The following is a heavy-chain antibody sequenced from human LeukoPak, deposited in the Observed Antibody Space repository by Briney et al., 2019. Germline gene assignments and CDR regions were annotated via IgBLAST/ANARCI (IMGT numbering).Heavy chain of an antibody. Sequence: PGGSLRLSCAASGFSVSSSYVSWVRQAPRKGLEWVSIIYGGGNTYYVDSVEGRFTISRDNSKNTLYLQMNTLRAEDTAVYYCASGRRDSNGFVDYWGQGTLVTVSS. CDR3: ASGRRDSNGFVDY. D-gene: IGHD5-18*01. CDR1: GFSVSSSY. CDR2: IYGGGNT. J-gene: IGHJ4*02. V-gene: IGHV3-66*01.